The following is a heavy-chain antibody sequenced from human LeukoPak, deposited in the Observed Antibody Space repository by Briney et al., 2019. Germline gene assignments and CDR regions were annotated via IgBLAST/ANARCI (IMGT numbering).Heavy chain of an antibody. CDR1: GGSFSGYY. V-gene: IGHV4-34*01. CDR3: ARGSPFSG. J-gene: IGHJ4*02. Sequence: PSETLSLTCAVYGGSFSGYYWSWIRQPPGKGLEWIGEINHSGSTNYNPPLKSRVTISVDTSKNQFSLKLSSVTAADTAVYYCARGSPFSGWGQGTLVTVSS. CDR2: INHSGST. D-gene: IGHD3-10*01.